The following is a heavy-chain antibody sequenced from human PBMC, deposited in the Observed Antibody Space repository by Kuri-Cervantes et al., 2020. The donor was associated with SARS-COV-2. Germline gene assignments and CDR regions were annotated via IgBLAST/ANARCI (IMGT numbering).Heavy chain of an antibody. CDR1: GFTVSSNY. J-gene: IGHJ4*02. Sequence: GESLKISCAASGFTVSSNYMSWVRQAPGKGLEWVSVIYSCGSTYYADSVKGRFTISRDNSKNTLYLQMNSLRAEDTAVYYCASADFQDYYDSSGLFYWGQGTLVTVSS. D-gene: IGHD3-22*01. V-gene: IGHV3-53*01. CDR2: IYSCGST. CDR3: ASADFQDYYDSSGLFY.